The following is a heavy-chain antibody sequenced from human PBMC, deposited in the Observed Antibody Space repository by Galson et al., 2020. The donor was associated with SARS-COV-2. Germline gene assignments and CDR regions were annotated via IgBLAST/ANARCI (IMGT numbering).Heavy chain of an antibody. CDR3: ARVKSFDGSAYDAVDI. V-gene: IGHV4-59*01. D-gene: IGHD3-22*01. CDR1: GGSISNYY. Sequence: ASETLSLTCTVSGGSISNYYRSWIRHPPGKGLEWIGNIYYSGSTNYNPSLKSRITISIDMSKTQFSLMLNSVSAEDTAVYYCARVKSFDGSAYDAVDIWGQGTVVTVSS. J-gene: IGHJ3*02. CDR2: IYYSGST.